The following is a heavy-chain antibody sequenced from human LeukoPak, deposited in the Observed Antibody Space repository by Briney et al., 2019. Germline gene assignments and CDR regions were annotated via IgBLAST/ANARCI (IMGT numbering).Heavy chain of an antibody. CDR3: AEAKYSGSYEYFQH. CDR1: GFTFSSYG. CDR2: IRYDGSNK. J-gene: IGHJ1*01. D-gene: IGHD1-26*01. Sequence: RGGSLSLSRAASGFTFSSYGMHWVRQAPGRGLGWVAFIRYDGSNKYYAHYVKGRFTISRDNSKNTLYLQMNSLRAEDTAVYYCAEAKYSGSYEYFQHWGQGTLVTVSS. V-gene: IGHV3-30*02.